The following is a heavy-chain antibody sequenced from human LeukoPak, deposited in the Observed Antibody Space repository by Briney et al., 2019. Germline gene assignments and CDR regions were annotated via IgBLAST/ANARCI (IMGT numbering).Heavy chain of an antibody. V-gene: IGHV1-18*04. CDR2: ISAYNGNT. D-gene: IGHD6-13*01. J-gene: IGHJ4*02. CDR1: GYTFTGYY. Sequence: ASVKVSCKASGYTFTGYYMHWVRQAPGQGLEWMGWISAYNGNTNYAQKLQGRVTMTTDTSTSTAYMELRSLRSDDTAVYYCARVVRYSSSWYNAVGVVGSGYTPFDYWGQGTLVTVSS. CDR3: ARVVRYSSSWYNAVGVVGSGYTPFDY.